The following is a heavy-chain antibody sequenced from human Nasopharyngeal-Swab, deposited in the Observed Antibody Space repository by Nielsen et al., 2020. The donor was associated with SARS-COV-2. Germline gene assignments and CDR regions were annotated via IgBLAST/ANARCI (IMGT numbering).Heavy chain of an antibody. CDR3: ARARITIFGVVISYWYFDL. V-gene: IGHV4-31*03. CDR2: IYYSGST. D-gene: IGHD3-3*01. CDR1: GGSISSGGYY. Sequence: SETLSLTCTVSGGSISSGGYYWSWIRQHPGKGLEWIGYIYYSGSTYYNPSLKSRVTISVDTSKNQFSLKLSSVTAADTAVYYCARARITIFGVVISYWYFDLWGRGTLVTVSS. J-gene: IGHJ2*01.